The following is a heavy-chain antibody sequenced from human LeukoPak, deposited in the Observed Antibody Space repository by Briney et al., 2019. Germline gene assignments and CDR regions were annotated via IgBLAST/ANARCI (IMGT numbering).Heavy chain of an antibody. V-gene: IGHV1-2*02. CDR1: GYAFTSYA. CDR2: INPNSGGT. Sequence: GASVKVSCKASGYAFTSYAMNWVRQAPGQGLEWMGWINPNSGGTNYAQKFRGRVTMTRDTSISTAYMELSRLRSDDTAVYYCARALGAADFDYWGQGTLVTVSS. J-gene: IGHJ4*02. CDR3: ARALGAADFDY. D-gene: IGHD1-26*01.